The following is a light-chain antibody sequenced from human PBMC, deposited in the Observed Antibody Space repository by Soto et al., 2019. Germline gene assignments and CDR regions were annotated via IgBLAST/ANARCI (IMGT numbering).Light chain of an antibody. CDR1: QGIGVY. J-gene: IGKJ4*01. Sequence: DIQMTQYPSSLSASLGDRVTITCRASQGIGVYLAWFQQKPVKVPKLLIYAASPLQSGVPSRFSGSGAGTDFTRTIRSLQPEEFNTYYGQQDKSAPLTFGGGTKLELK. V-gene: IGKV1-27*01. CDR2: AAS. CDR3: QQDKSAPLT.